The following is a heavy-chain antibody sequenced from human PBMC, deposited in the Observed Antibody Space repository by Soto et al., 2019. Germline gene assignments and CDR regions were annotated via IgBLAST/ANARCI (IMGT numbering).Heavy chain of an antibody. D-gene: IGHD2-15*01. J-gene: IGHJ3*02. Sequence: QITLKESGPTLVKPTQTLMLTCTFSGFSLTTSGVGVGWIRQPPGKALEWLALIYWDDDQRYSPSLKNRLTIIKDTSKNQVVLTMTNMDPVDTATYYCAHRTMRCNGGSCYSLYAFDIWGQGTLVTVSS. V-gene: IGHV2-5*02. CDR1: GFSLTTSGVG. CDR2: IYWDDDQ. CDR3: AHRTMRCNGGSCYSLYAFDI.